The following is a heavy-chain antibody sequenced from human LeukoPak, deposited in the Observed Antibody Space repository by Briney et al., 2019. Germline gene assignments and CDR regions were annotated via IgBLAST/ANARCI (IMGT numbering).Heavy chain of an antibody. D-gene: IGHD2-15*01. CDR3: ARGRIVVVVAATRNNWFDP. CDR2: INHSGST. CDR1: GGSFSGYY. J-gene: IGHJ5*02. V-gene: IGHV4-34*01. Sequence: SETLSLTCAVYGGSFSGYYWSWIRQPPGKGLEWIGEINHSGSTNYNPSLKSRVTISVDTSKNQFSLKLSSVTAADTAVYYCARGRIVVVVAATRNNWFDPWGQGTLVTVSS.